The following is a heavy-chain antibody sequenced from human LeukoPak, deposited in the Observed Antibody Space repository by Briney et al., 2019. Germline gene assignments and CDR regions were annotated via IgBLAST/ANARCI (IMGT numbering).Heavy chain of an antibody. Sequence: GGSLRLSCAASGFTFSSYWMSWVRQAPGKGLEWVATIKQDGSEKYYVDSVKGRFTISRDNAKNSLYLQMNSLRAEDTAVYYCASFTKEWIQLFDYWGQGTLVTVSS. CDR3: ASFTKEWIQLFDY. CDR2: IKQDGSEK. D-gene: IGHD5-18*01. V-gene: IGHV3-7*01. CDR1: GFTFSSYW. J-gene: IGHJ4*02.